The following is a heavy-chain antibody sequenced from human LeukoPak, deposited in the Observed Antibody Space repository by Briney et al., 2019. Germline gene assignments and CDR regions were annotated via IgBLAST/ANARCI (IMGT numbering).Heavy chain of an antibody. J-gene: IGHJ5*02. Sequence: SETLSLTCTVSGGSISSYYWSWIRQPPGKGLEWIGYIYYSGSTNYNPSLKSRVTISVDTSKNQFSLKLSSVTADDTAVYYCARDLDIVGGRGFDPWGQGTLVTVSS. CDR3: ARDLDIVGGRGFDP. D-gene: IGHD1-26*01. CDR2: IYYSGST. CDR1: GGSISSYY. V-gene: IGHV4-59*01.